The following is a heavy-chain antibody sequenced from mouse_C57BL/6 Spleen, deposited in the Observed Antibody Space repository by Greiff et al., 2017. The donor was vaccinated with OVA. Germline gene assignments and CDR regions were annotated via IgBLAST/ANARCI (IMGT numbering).Heavy chain of an antibody. CDR3: ARRYYDYDGGFAY. J-gene: IGHJ3*01. CDR1: GFTFSDYY. Sequence: DVMLVESGGGLVQPGGSLKLSCAASGFTFSDYYMYWVRQTPEKRLEWVAYISNGGGSTYYPDTVKGRFTISRDNAKNTLYLQMSRLKSEDTAMYYCARRYYDYDGGFAYWGQGTLVTVSA. V-gene: IGHV5-12*01. CDR2: ISNGGGST. D-gene: IGHD2-4*01.